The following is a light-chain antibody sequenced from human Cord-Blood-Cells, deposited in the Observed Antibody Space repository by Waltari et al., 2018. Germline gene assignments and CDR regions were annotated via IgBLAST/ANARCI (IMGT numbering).Light chain of an antibody. CDR1: GGDVGGSNS. V-gene: IGLV2-11*01. J-gene: IGLJ1*01. Sequence: QAALTPPRSVPGSPAQSASILCTGTGGDVGGSNSVAWYQQHPGKAPKLMIYDVSKRPSGAPDRFSGSKSGNTASLTISGLQAEDEADYYCCSYAGSYTYVFGTGTKVTVL. CDR3: CSYAGSYTYV. CDR2: DVS.